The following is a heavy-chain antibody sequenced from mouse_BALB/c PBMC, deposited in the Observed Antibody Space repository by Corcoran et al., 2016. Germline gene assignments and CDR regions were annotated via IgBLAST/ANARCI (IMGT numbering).Heavy chain of an antibody. V-gene: IGHV1-26*01. CDR1: GNTFTEYH. J-gene: IGHJ3*01. CDR3: ARGVYYGYGFAY. D-gene: IGHD2-2*01. Sequence: EAELEQSGPERVKPGASVKISCTPSGNTFTEYHMLWMKHSHGNSLEWIGGINPNNGGTSYNQKFKGKATLTVDKSSSTAYMELRSLTSEDSAVYYCARGVYYGYGFAYWGQGTLVTVSA. CDR2: INPNNGGT.